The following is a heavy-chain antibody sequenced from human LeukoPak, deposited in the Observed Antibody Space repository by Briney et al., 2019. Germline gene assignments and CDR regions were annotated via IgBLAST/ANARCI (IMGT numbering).Heavy chain of an antibody. CDR3: ARGRYCSSRICYDYFDP. Sequence: PSETLSLTCAVYGGSFSGFHWNWIRLPPGKGLEWIGEITPSGTTNYNPSLKSRLTMLVQTSKKQFSLNLNSVTVADTAVYFCARGRYCSSRICYDYFDPWGQGTLVTVSS. CDR1: GGSFSGFH. CDR2: ITPSGTT. V-gene: IGHV4-34*01. D-gene: IGHD2-2*01. J-gene: IGHJ5*02.